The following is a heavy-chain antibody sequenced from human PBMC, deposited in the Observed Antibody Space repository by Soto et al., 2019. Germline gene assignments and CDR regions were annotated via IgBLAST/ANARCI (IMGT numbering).Heavy chain of an antibody. Sequence: QVQLVQSGGEVKRPGASVKVSFKTSGYTFSNYVITWVRRAPGQPLEWLGWISLYSDGTNYAQKFQGRVSMTTDTSTTTAYMELRSLRSDDTAVYYCARVVPGAEAWFGPWGQGTLVTVCS. CDR3: ARVVPGAEAWFGP. V-gene: IGHV1-18*01. CDR1: GYTFSNYV. CDR2: ISLYSDGT. D-gene: IGHD2-2*01. J-gene: IGHJ5*02.